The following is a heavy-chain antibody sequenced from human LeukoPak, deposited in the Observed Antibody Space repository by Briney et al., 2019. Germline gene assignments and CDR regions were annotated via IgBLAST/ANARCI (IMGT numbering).Heavy chain of an antibody. CDR2: IYYSGTV. CDR3: ARGWDTGYGYYGMDV. J-gene: IGHJ6*02. Sequence: SETLSLTCTVSGGSISGYYWSWIRQPPGKGLEWIGNIYYSGTVNYSPSLKSRVTVSVATSNNQFSLNLLFVTAADSAVYYCARGWDTGYGYYGMDVWGQGTTVTVSS. D-gene: IGHD5-18*01. V-gene: IGHV4-59*01. CDR1: GGSISGYY.